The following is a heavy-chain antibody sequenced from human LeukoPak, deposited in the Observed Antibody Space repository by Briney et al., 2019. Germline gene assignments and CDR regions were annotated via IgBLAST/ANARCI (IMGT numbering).Heavy chain of an antibody. J-gene: IGHJ4*02. CDR1: GFTFSSYS. Sequence: PGGSLRLSCAASGFTFSSYSMHWVRQAPGKGLVWVSRIMGDGSNTVYADSLKGRFTISRDNSKNTLYLQMNSLRAEDTAVYYCAKGRSRDYSSGWYFDSWGQGTLVTVSS. D-gene: IGHD6-19*01. V-gene: IGHV3-74*01. CDR3: AKGRSRDYSSGWYFDS. CDR2: IMGDGSNT.